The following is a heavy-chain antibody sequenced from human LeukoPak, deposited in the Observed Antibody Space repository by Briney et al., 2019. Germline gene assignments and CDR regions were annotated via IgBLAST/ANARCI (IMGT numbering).Heavy chain of an antibody. J-gene: IGHJ4*02. CDR1: VFTFSSYA. Sequence: GGSLRLSCAASVFTFSSYAMSLVRQAPGKGLEWVSAISGSGGSTYYADSVKGRFTISRDNAKNSLYLQMNSLRAEDTAVYYCARHWNDYWGQGTLVTVSS. CDR3: ARHWNDY. D-gene: IGHD1-1*01. CDR2: ISGSGGST. V-gene: IGHV3-23*01.